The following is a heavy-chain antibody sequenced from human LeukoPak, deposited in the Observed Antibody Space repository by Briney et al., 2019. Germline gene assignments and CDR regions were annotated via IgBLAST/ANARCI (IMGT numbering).Heavy chain of an antibody. CDR1: GFTFSNFP. Sequence: GGSLRLSCSASGFTFSNFPMHWVRQAPGKGLEYVSAISTDGGSTYYADSVKGRFTISRDNSKNTLYLQMNSLTAEDTAQYYCAKGGCSSTTCYLANPWGQGTLVTVSS. CDR2: ISTDGGST. J-gene: IGHJ5*02. D-gene: IGHD2-2*01. CDR3: AKGGCSSTTCYLANP. V-gene: IGHV3-64*04.